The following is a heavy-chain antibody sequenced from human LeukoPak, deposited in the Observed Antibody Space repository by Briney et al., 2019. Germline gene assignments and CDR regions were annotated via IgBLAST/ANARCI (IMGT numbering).Heavy chain of an antibody. CDR2: ISWNSGSI. CDR1: GFTFDDYA. Sequence: GGSLTLSCAASGFTFDDYAMHWVRQAPGKGLEGVSGISWNSGSIDYADSVKGRFTISRDNAKNSLYLQINSLRAEDTALYYCAKEVYGSGSQGWFNPGGQGTLVTVS. D-gene: IGHD3-10*01. J-gene: IGHJ5*02. V-gene: IGHV3-9*01. CDR3: AKEVYGSGSQGWFNP.